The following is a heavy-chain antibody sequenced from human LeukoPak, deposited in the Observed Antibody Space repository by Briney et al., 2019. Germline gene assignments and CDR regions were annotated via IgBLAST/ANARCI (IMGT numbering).Heavy chain of an antibody. CDR2: IDPSGGST. CDR3: ARDTGEVGYFDY. D-gene: IGHD3-16*01. Sequence: GASVKVSCKASGYTFTNYFMHWVRQAPGQGLGWMGIIDPSGGSTNSAQKFQGRLTMTRDTSTSTVYMELSSLRSEDTAVYYCARDTGEVGYFDYWGQGTLVTVSS. V-gene: IGHV1-46*01. J-gene: IGHJ4*02. CDR1: GYTFTNYF.